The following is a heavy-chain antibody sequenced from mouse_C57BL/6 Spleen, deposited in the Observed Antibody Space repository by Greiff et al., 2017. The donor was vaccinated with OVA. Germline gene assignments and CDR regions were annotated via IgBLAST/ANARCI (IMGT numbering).Heavy chain of an antibody. CDR2: IDPSDSYT. Sequence: VQLQQSGAELVMPGASVKLSCKASGYTFTSYWMHWVKQRPGQGLEWIGEIDPSDSYTNYNQKFKGKSTLTVDKSSSTAYMQLSSLTSEDSAVYYCARHDGYPSYAMDYWGQGTSVTVSS. J-gene: IGHJ4*01. CDR1: GYTFTSYW. V-gene: IGHV1-69*01. D-gene: IGHD2-3*01. CDR3: ARHDGYPSYAMDY.